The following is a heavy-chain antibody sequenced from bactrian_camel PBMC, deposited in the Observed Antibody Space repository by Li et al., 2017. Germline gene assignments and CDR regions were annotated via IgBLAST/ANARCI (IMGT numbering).Heavy chain of an antibody. V-gene: IGHV3S53*01. CDR1: GATFSSYF. D-gene: IGHD6*01. J-gene: IGHJ4*01. Sequence: HVQLVESGGGSVQAGGSLRLSCAASGATFSSYFMGWFRQAPGKEREGVATIATDDTTIYADSVKGRFTISKNRAENFVLLQMNNLNPEDTAMYYCAVGRRHAPDPGLRGATLTSLIRARGPRSPSP. CDR2: IATDDTT.